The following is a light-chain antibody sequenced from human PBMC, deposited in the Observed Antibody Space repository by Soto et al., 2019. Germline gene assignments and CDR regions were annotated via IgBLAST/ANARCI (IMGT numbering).Light chain of an antibody. Sequence: QSVLTQPPSASGTPGQGVTISCSGSTSNIGSNYVYWYQQLPGTAPKLLIYRNNQRPSGVPDRFSGSKSGTSASLAISGLRSDDDADYFCATWDDSLNCFYVFGTGTKVTVL. V-gene: IGLV1-47*01. CDR1: TSNIGSNY. CDR3: ATWDDSLNCFYV. J-gene: IGLJ1*01. CDR2: RNN.